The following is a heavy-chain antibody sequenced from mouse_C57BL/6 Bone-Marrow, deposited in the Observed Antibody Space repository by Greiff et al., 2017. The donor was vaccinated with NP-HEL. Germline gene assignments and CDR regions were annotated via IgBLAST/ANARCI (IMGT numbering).Heavy chain of an antibody. CDR1: GYTFTSYW. Sequence: QVQLQQPGAELVMPGASVKLSCKASGYTFTSYWMHWVKQRPGQGLEWIGEIDPSDSYTNYNQKFKGKSTLTVDKSSSTAYMQLSSLTSEDSAVYYCARDYGSSPLYAMGYWGQGTSVTVSS. CDR2: IDPSDSYT. D-gene: IGHD1-1*01. V-gene: IGHV1-69*01. CDR3: ARDYGSSPLYAMGY. J-gene: IGHJ4*01.